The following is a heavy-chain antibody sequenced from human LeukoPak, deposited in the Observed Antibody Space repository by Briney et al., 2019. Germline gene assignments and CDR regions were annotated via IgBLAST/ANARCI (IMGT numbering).Heavy chain of an antibody. J-gene: IGHJ3*02. V-gene: IGHV1-2*02. CDR3: ARDGNGGNPDAFDI. CDR1: GYTFTGYY. D-gene: IGHD4-23*01. Sequence: GASVKVSCKASGYTFTGYYMHWVRQAPGRGLEWMGWINPNSGGTNYAQKFQGRVTMTRDTSISTAYMELSRLRSDDTAVYYCARDGNGGNPDAFDIWGQGTMVTVSS. CDR2: INPNSGGT.